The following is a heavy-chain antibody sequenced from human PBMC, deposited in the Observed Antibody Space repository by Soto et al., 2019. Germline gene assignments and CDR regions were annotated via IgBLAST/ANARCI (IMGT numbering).Heavy chain of an antibody. V-gene: IGHV6-1*01. CDR1: GDSVSSNGAA. CDR2: TYYRSRWYS. D-gene: IGHD6-19*01. CDR3: ARDPPGFRSAFDF. J-gene: IGHJ4*02. Sequence: SQTLSLTCAISGDSVSSNGAAWNWIRQSPSRGLEWLGRTYYRSRWYSDYAPSVKSRITVNPDTSQNQFSLQLNSVTPEDTAIYYCARDPPGFRSAFDFGGQGTLVTV.